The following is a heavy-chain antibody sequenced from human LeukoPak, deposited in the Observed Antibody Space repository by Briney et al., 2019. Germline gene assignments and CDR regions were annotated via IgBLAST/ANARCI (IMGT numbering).Heavy chain of an antibody. CDR3: ARDLDFWSGYKDY. D-gene: IGHD3-3*01. J-gene: IGHJ4*02. Sequence: SGGSLRLSCAASGFTFSSYNLNWVRQAPGKGLEWASSMTSTSHVYYADSLKGRFTISRDNAKNSLYLQMNSLRAEDTAVYYCARDLDFWSGYKDYWGQGTLVTVSS. V-gene: IGHV3-21*01. CDR2: MTSTSHV. CDR1: GFTFSSYN.